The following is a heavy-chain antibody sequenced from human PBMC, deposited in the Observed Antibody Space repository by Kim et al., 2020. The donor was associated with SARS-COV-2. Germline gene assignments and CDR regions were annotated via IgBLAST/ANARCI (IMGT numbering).Heavy chain of an antibody. CDR1: GYNFTNSW. J-gene: IGHJ4*02. D-gene: IGHD6-13*01. Sequence: GESLKISCKGSGYNFTNSWIAWVRQMPGKGLEWMGLIYPGDSDTRYSRSFQGQVTISADKSISTAYRQWSSLKASDTAMYYCARRLTAVGTHYFDYWGQVTVVAVTS. CDR3: ARRLTAVGTHYFDY. CDR2: IYPGDSDT. V-gene: IGHV5-51*01.